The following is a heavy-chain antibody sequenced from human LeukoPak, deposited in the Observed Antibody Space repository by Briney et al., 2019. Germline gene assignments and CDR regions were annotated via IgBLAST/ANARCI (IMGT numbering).Heavy chain of an antibody. CDR3: ATERGSGSYYKPLFDY. Sequence: ASVKVSCKASGYTFIGYYMYWVRQAPGQGLEWMGWINPNSGGTNYAQKFQGRVTMTEDTSTDTAYMELSSLRSEDTAVYYCATERGSGSYYKPLFDYWGQGTLVTVSS. J-gene: IGHJ4*02. CDR1: GYTFIGYY. D-gene: IGHD3-10*01. V-gene: IGHV1-2*02. CDR2: INPNSGGT.